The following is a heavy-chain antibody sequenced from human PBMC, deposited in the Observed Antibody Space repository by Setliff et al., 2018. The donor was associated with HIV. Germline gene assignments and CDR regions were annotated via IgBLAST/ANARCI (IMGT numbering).Heavy chain of an antibody. V-gene: IGHV4-4*07. D-gene: IGHD2-2*01. CDR1: GGSISGTYY. Sequence: PSETLSLTCTVSGGSISGTYYWNWIRQPAGKGLEWVGRIYKSGSSNANPSLKGRVTMSVDTSRNQFSLTLKSVTAADTAVYYCARADCTSTSCFFGLGGGFFDSWGRGALVTVSS. CDR2: IYKSGSS. J-gene: IGHJ4*02. CDR3: ARADCTSTSCFFGLGGGFFDS.